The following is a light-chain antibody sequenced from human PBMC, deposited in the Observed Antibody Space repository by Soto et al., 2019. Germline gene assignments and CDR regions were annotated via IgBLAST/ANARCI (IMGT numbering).Light chain of an antibody. CDR3: AAWDDSLNGWV. CDR2: SNS. V-gene: IGLV1-44*01. CDR1: SSNIGSNT. Sequence: QSVLTQPPSASGTPGQRVTISCSGSSSNIGSNTVNWYQQLPGTAPKLLIYSNSQRPSGVPDRFSGSKSGTSGSLAISGLQSEDEADYYCAAWDDSLNGWVFGGGTKVTVL. J-gene: IGLJ3*02.